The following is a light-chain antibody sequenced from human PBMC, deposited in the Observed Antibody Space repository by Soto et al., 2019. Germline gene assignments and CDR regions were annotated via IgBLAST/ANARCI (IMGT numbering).Light chain of an antibody. J-gene: IGLJ1*01. CDR1: SSDVGSYNY. Sequence: QSALTQPASVSGSPGQSITISCTGTSSDVGSYNYVSWYQQHPGKAPKLMIYDVSNRPSGVSNRFSGSKSGNTAYLTISGLQAEDEADYYCSSYTSSSSYVFGTGTKLTVL. CDR2: DVS. CDR3: SSYTSSSSYV. V-gene: IGLV2-14*01.